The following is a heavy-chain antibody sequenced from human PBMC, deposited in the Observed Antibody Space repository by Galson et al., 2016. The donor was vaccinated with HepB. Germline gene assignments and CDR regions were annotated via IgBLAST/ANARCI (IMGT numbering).Heavy chain of an antibody. CDR2: IYSGDNT. J-gene: IGHJ2*01. V-gene: IGHV3-53*01. Sequence: SLRLSCAASGFTVSSNYMSWVRQAPGKGLEWVSVIYSGDNTCYADSVKGRFTISRDSFKNTVCLQMDNLSTDDTAVYYCARDNVHFGSGSLPWCFDLWGRGTLVTVSS. CDR3: ARDNVHFGSGSLPWCFDL. CDR1: GFTVSSNY. D-gene: IGHD3-10*01.